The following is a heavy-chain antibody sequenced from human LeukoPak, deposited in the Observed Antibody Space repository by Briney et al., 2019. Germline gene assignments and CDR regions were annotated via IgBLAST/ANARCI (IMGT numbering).Heavy chain of an antibody. Sequence: GESLKISCKGSGYSFTSDWIGWVRQMPGKGLEWMGIIYPGDSGTRYSPSFQGQVTISADKSISTAYLQWSSLKASDTAMFYCARRSSSIAAAGTGRWFDPWGQGTLVTVSS. CDR1: GYSFTSDW. CDR3: ARRSSSIAAAGTGRWFDP. D-gene: IGHD6-13*01. V-gene: IGHV5-51*01. J-gene: IGHJ5*02. CDR2: IYPGDSGT.